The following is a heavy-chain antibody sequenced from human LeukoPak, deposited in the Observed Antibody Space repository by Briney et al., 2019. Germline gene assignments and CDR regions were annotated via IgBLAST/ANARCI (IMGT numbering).Heavy chain of an antibody. V-gene: IGHV3-30*18. CDR3: AKVGSSGWYSDYYYGMDV. CDR2: ISYDGSNK. CDR1: GFTFSSYG. J-gene: IGHJ6*02. D-gene: IGHD6-19*01. Sequence: GGSPRLSCAASGFTFSSYGMHWVRQAPGKGLEWVAVISYDGSNKYYADSVKGRFTISRDNSKNTLYLQMNSLRAEDTAVYYCAKVGSSGWYSDYYYGMDVWGQGTTVTVSS.